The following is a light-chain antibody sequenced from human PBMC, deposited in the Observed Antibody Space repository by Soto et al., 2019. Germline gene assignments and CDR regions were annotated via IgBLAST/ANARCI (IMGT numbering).Light chain of an antibody. CDR3: SSYTTNRVV. V-gene: IGLV2-14*01. J-gene: IGLJ2*01. CDR2: EVS. Sequence: QSVLTQPASVSGSPGQSITISCTGTSSDVGGYNYVSWYQQHPGKAPKLMIYEVSNRPSGVSNRFSGSKSGNTASLTISGLQAEDEADYYCSSYTTNRVVFGGGTKLTVL. CDR1: SSDVGGYNY.